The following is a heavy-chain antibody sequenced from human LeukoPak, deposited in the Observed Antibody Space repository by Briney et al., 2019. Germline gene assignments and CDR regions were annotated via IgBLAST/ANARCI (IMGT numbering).Heavy chain of an antibody. CDR3: ARGGMVRGVPTKSPSHNWFDP. CDR1: GYTFTGYY. J-gene: IGHJ5*02. CDR2: INPNTGGT. Sequence: ASVTVSCKASGYTFTGYYMHWVRQAPGQGLEWMGWINPNTGGTNYAQKFQGRVTMTRETSINTAYMELRSLRSDDTAVYYCARGGMVRGVPTKSPSHNWFDPWGQGTLVTVSS. V-gene: IGHV1-2*02. D-gene: IGHD3-10*01.